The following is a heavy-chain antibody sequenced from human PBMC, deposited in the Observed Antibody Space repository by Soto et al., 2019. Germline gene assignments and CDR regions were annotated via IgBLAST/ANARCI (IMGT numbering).Heavy chain of an antibody. D-gene: IGHD3-10*01. CDR3: ARDYYGSGEGFDY. J-gene: IGHJ4*02. CDR2: ISYDGSNK. CDR1: GFTFSSYA. Sequence: GGSLRLSCAASGFTFSSYAMHWVRQAPGKGLEWVAVISYDGSNKYYADSVKGRFTISRDNSKNTLYLQMNSLRAEDTAVYYCARDYYGSGEGFDYWGQGTLVTVSS. V-gene: IGHV3-30*04.